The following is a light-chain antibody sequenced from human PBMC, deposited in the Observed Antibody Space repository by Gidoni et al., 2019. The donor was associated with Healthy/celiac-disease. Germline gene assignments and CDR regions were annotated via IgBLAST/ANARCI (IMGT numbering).Light chain of an antibody. CDR1: QSISNY. J-gene: IGKJ4*02. CDR3: QKYNSALLT. CDR2: AAS. V-gene: IGKV1-27*01. Sequence: DIHLTSSPSSLSASVGDRVTITCRASQSISNYLAWYQQKPGKDPKLLIYAASTLQTGVPSRFSGSGSGTDFTLTISSLQPEDVATYYCQKYNSALLTFGEGTKVEIK.